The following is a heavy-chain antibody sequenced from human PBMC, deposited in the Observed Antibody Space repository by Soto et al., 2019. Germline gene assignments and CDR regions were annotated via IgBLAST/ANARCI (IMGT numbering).Heavy chain of an antibody. J-gene: IGHJ6*02. CDR2: ISIDGSRT. D-gene: IGHD2-8*02. Sequence: GGSLRLSCAASGFTFSSYWMHWVRQAPGKGLVWVSRISIDGSRTNYADSVKGRFTISRDNAKNTLYLQMNGLRAEDTAVYYCARRLLVSYYYYGMAVWGQGPTVTVSS. V-gene: IGHV3-74*01. CDR3: ARRLLVSYYYYGMAV. CDR1: GFTFSSYW.